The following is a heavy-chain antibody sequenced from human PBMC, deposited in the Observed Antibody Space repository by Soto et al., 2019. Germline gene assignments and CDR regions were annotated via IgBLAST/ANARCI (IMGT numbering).Heavy chain of an antibody. V-gene: IGHV3-30*18. Sequence: GGSLRLSCAASGFTFSSYGMHWVRQAPGKGLEWVAVISYDGSNKYYADSVKGRFTISRDNSKNTLYLQMNSLRAEDTAVYYCAKVLKPASLEGVDYWGQGTLVTVSS. CDR1: GFTFSSYG. CDR2: ISYDGSNK. D-gene: IGHD3-3*01. J-gene: IGHJ4*02. CDR3: AKVLKPASLEGVDY.